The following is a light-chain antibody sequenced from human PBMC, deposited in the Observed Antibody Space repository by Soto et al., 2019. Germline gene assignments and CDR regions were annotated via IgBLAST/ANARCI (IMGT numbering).Light chain of an antibody. CDR2: AAS. J-gene: IGKJ4*01. V-gene: IGKV1-5*01. CDR1: QSISSW. CDR3: LQDYSFPLT. Sequence: DIQMTQSPSTLSASVGDRVTITCRASQSISSWLAWYQQKPGKAPKLLIYAASSWAGGVPSRFTGSGSGTEFTLTISSLQPEDFATYYCLQDYSFPLTFGGGTKVDIK.